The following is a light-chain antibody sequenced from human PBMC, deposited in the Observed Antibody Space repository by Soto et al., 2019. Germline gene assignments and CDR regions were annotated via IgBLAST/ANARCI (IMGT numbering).Light chain of an antibody. CDR2: EVS. Sequence: QSVLTQPASVSGSPGQSITISFTGTSSDVGGYDYVSWYQIHPGKAPKLMVFEVSNRPSGVSYRFSGSKSGNTASLTISGLQADDEADYYCQSYESSSLSGFVFGSGTKVTVL. CDR3: QSYESSSLSGFV. V-gene: IGLV2-14*01. CDR1: SSDVGGYDY. J-gene: IGLJ1*01.